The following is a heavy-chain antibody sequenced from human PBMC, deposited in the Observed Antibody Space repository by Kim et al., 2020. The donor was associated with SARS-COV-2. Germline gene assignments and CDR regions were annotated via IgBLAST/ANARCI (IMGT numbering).Heavy chain of an antibody. D-gene: IGHD3-3*01. V-gene: IGHV4-31*02. Sequence: KSRVTISVDTSKNQFSLKRSSVTAADTAVYYCAGMLRYYDFWSGPWAFDIWGQGTMVTVSS. CDR3: AGMLRYYDFWSGPWAFDI. J-gene: IGHJ3*02.